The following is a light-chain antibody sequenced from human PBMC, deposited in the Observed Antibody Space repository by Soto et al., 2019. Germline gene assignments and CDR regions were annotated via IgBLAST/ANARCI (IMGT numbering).Light chain of an antibody. V-gene: IGLV2-14*01. J-gene: IGLJ3*02. CDR2: EVT. CDR1: SSDVGGYNY. Sequence: QSALTQPASVSGSPGQSITISCTGTSSDVGGYNYVSWYQQHPGKAPKLMIYEVTNRPSGVSHRFSGSKSGNSASLTISGLQAEDEADYYCCSYRSGTTWVFGGGTKLTV. CDR3: CSYRSGTTWV.